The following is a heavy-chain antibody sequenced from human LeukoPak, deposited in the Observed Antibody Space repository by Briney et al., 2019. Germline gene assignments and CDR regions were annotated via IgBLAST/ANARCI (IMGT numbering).Heavy chain of an antibody. D-gene: IGHD2-15*01. J-gene: IGHJ6*03. CDR3: AISCSGGSCYSEGNYYMDV. V-gene: IGHV1-2*02. CDR1: VYTFTGYY. CDR2: INPNSGGT. Sequence: ASVKVSCKASVYTFTGYYMHWVRQAPGQGLEWMGWINPNSGGTNYAQKFQGRVNMTRDTSISTAYMELSRLGSDDTAVYYCAISCSGGSCYSEGNYYMDVWGKGTTVTVSS.